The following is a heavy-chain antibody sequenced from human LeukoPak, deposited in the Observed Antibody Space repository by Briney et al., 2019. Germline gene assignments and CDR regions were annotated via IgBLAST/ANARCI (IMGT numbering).Heavy chain of an antibody. J-gene: IGHJ4*02. CDR2: IYYSGST. CDR3: AREVYYDSSAGFDY. CDR1: GFTFSSNA. V-gene: IGHV4-59*01. D-gene: IGHD3-22*01. Sequence: GSLRLSCAASGFTFSSNAMSWIRQPPGKGLEWIGYIYYSGSTNYNPSLKSRVTISVDTSKNQFSLKLSSVTAADTAVYYCAREVYYDSSAGFDYWGQGTLVTVSS.